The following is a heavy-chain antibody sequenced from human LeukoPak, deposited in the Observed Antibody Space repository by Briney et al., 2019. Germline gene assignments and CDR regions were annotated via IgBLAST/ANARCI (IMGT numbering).Heavy chain of an antibody. D-gene: IGHD6-13*01. CDR2: IIPILGIA. CDR1: GGTFSSYA. CDR3: ARYSSSWGWFDP. Sequence: SVKVSCKASGGTFSSYAISWVRQAPGQGLEWMGRIIPILGIANYAQKFQGRVTITADKSTSTAYMELSSLRSEDTAVYYCARYSSSWGWFDPWGQGTLVTVSS. J-gene: IGHJ5*02. V-gene: IGHV1-69*04.